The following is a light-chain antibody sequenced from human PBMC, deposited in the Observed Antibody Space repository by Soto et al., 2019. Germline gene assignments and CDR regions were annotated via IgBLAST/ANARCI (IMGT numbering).Light chain of an antibody. CDR2: DAT. Sequence: AIPLTQSPSSLSASVGDRVTITCRASQGICSALAGYQRKPGKAPKLLIYDATRLESGVPSRFSGSGSGTDFTLTISSLQPEDFDTYYGQQFNSYLRRTFSQGTKLEIK. CDR1: QGICSA. CDR3: QQFNSYLRRT. V-gene: IGKV1-13*02. J-gene: IGKJ2*01.